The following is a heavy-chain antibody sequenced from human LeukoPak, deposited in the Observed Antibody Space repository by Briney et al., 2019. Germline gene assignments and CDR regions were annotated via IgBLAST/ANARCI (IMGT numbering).Heavy chain of an antibody. Sequence: SETLSLTCAVSGGSISSSNWWSWVRPPPGKGLEWIGEIYHSGSTNYNPSLKSRVTISVDKSKNQFSLKLNSVTAADTAVYFCARGLHFWSGYYGYYFDYWGQGTLVTVSS. J-gene: IGHJ4*02. CDR3: ARGLHFWSGYYGYYFDY. D-gene: IGHD3-3*02. CDR1: GGSISSSNW. CDR2: IYHSGST. V-gene: IGHV4-4*02.